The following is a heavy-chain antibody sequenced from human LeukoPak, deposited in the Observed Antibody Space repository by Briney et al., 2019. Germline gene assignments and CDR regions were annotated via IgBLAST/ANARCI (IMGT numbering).Heavy chain of an antibody. D-gene: IGHD3-16*02. CDR2: IYYSGST. CDR1: GGSISSYY. Sequence: SETLSLTCAVSGGSISSYYWSWIRQPPGKGLEWIAYIYYSGSTHHNPSLKSRVTISVDTSQNQFSLKLSSVTAADTAVYYCARYVWGSYPTFEDYWGQGTLVTVSS. CDR3: ARYVWGSYPTFEDY. J-gene: IGHJ4*02. V-gene: IGHV4-59*01.